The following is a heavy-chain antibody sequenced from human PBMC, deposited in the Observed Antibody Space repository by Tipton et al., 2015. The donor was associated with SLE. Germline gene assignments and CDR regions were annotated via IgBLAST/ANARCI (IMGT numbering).Heavy chain of an antibody. CDR1: GFTFSSYG. CDR3: ATQIWFRAPFGY. D-gene: IGHD3-10*01. J-gene: IGHJ4*02. CDR2: IWYDGSNK. Sequence: SLRLSCAASGFTFSSYGMHWVRQAPGKGLEWVVVIWYDGSNKYYADSVKGRFTISRDNSKNTLYLQMNSLRAEDTAVYYCATQIWFRAPFGYWGQGTLVTVSS. V-gene: IGHV3-33*08.